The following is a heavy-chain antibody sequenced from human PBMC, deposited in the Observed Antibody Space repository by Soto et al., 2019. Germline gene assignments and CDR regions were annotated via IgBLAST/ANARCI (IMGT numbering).Heavy chain of an antibody. Sequence: GGSLRLSCAASGFTFSSYSMNWVRQAPGKGLEWVSSISSSSSYIYYADSVKGRFTISRDNAKNSLYLQMNSLRAEDTAVYYCARAWSFGGVNWFDPWGQGTLVTVSS. V-gene: IGHV3-21*01. D-gene: IGHD3-16*01. CDR1: GFTFSSYS. CDR3: ARAWSFGGVNWFDP. J-gene: IGHJ5*02. CDR2: ISSSSSYI.